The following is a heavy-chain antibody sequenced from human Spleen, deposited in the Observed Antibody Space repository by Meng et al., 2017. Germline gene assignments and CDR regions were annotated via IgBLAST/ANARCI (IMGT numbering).Heavy chain of an antibody. CDR1: GYTFTNYG. J-gene: IGHJ6*02. CDR3: ARERLDCSRTSCRPKYYNYGMDV. V-gene: IGHV1-18*01. CDR2: ISNYNCNT. Sequence: ASVKVSCKASGYTFTNYGISWVRQAPGQGLEWMGWISNYNCNTNYAQKLQGRVTMTTDTSTSTAYMALRPLRSDDTAVYYCARERLDCSRTSCRPKYYNYGMDVWGQGTTVTVLL. D-gene: IGHD2-2*01.